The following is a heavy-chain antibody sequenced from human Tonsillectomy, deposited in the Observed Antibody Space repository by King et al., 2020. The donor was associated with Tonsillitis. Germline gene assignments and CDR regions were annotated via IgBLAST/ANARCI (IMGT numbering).Heavy chain of an antibody. J-gene: IGHJ4*02. CDR2: ISSTSIYI. D-gene: IGHD3-10*01. CDR1: GFTFNTYD. Sequence: VQLVESGGGLVEPGGSLRLSCAASGFTFNTYDMNWVRQAPGKGLEWVSSISSTSIYIYYAGSMKGRFTISRDNAKNSLYLQMNSLRAEDTAVYYCARVPGMIRGVNFVYWGQGTLVTVSS. CDR3: ARVPGMIRGVNFVY. V-gene: IGHV3-21*01.